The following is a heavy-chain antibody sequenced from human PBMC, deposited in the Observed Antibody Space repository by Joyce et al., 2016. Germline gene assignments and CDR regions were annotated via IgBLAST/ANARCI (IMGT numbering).Heavy chain of an antibody. CDR1: GGAISGDEYY. J-gene: IGHJ4*02. Sequence: QVQLQESGPGLVKPSQTLSLTCTVSGGAISGDEYYWTWIRQPPGKGLERIGYNYYTGSTYYSPSLKSRVTISVDRSKNQFSLNLTSMTAADAAVYYCARERRGASSFYIDYWGQGTLVTVSS. CDR3: ARERRGASSFYIDY. D-gene: IGHD3-3*01. CDR2: NYYTGST. V-gene: IGHV4-30-4*01.